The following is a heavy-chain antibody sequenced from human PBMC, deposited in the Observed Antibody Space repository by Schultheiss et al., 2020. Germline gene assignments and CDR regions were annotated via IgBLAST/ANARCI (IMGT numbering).Heavy chain of an antibody. Sequence: SETLSLTCTVSGGSISSYYWSWIRQPAGKGLEWIGRIYTSGSTDCNPSLKSRVTISVDTSKNQFSLKLSSVTAADTAVYYCARVKPMGSTNFGVVIELGFDPWGQGTLVTVSS. D-gene: IGHD3-3*01. CDR1: GGSISSYY. CDR2: IYTSGST. V-gene: IGHV4-4*07. CDR3: ARVKPMGSTNFGVVIELGFDP. J-gene: IGHJ5*02.